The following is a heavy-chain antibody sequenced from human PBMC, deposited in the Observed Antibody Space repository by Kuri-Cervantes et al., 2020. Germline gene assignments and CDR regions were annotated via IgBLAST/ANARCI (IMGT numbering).Heavy chain of an antibody. J-gene: IGHJ4*02. Sequence: GESLKISCAASGFTFRSYGMHWVRQAPGKGLEWVAVISYDGSNKYYADSVKGRFTISRDNSKNTLYLQMNSLRAEDTAVYYCAKGPGGSSSGWYVGIDWGQGTLVTVSS. CDR2: ISYDGSNK. D-gene: IGHD6-19*01. CDR1: GFTFRSYG. CDR3: AKGPGGSSSGWYVGID. V-gene: IGHV3-30*18.